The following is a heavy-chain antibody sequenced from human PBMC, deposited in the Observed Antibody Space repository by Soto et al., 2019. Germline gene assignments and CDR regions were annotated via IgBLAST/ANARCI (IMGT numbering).Heavy chain of an antibody. J-gene: IGHJ5*02. Sequence: ASVKVSCKASGGTFSSYTISWVRQAPGQGLEWMGRIIPILGIANYAQKFQGRVTITADKSTSTAYMELSSLRSEDTAVYYCARDLYYDILTGNNWFDPWGQGTLVTVSS. V-gene: IGHV1-69*04. D-gene: IGHD3-9*01. CDR3: ARDLYYDILTGNNWFDP. CDR1: GGTFSSYT. CDR2: IIPILGIA.